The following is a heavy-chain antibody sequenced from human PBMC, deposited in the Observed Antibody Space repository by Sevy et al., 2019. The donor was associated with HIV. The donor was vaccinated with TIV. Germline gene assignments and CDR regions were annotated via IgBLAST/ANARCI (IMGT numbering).Heavy chain of an antibody. CDR2: FDPEDGET. D-gene: IGHD3-16*02. CDR1: GYTLTELS. V-gene: IGHV1-24*01. CDR3: ATETFLCILFMITFGGVIATLERYYFDY. Sequence: ASVKVSCKVSGYTLTELSMHWVRQAPGKGLEWMGGFDPEDGETIYAQKFQGRVTMTEDTSTDTAYMGLSSLRSEDTAVYYCATETFLCILFMITFGGVIATLERYYFDYWGQGTLVTVSS. J-gene: IGHJ4*02.